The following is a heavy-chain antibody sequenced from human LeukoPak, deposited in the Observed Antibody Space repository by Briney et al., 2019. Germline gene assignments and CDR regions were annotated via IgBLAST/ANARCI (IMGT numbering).Heavy chain of an antibody. J-gene: IGHJ5*02. CDR1: GFTFDDYA. CDR3: AKDAPYVRWFDP. CDR2: ISWNSGSI. V-gene: IGHV3-9*01. Sequence: GRSLRLSCAASGFTFDDYAMHWVRQAPGKGLEWVSGISWNSGSIGYADSVKGRFTISRDNAKNSLYLQMNGLRAEDTALYYCAKDAPYVRWFDPWGQGTLVTVSS. D-gene: IGHD3-16*01.